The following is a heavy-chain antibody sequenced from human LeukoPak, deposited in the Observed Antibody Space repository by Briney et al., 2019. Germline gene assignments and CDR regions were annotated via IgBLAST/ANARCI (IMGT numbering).Heavy chain of an antibody. CDR3: ARAGSSSWPHYYYYMDV. Sequence: SETLSLTCTVSGVSISSSNSYWGWIRQPPGKGLEWIGSIYYRGDTKYNPSLKSRVTILVDTSKNQFSLKLSSVTAADTAVYYCARAGSSSWPHYYYYMDVWGKGTTVTISS. D-gene: IGHD6-13*01. J-gene: IGHJ6*03. V-gene: IGHV4-39*07. CDR1: GVSISSSNSY. CDR2: IYYRGDT.